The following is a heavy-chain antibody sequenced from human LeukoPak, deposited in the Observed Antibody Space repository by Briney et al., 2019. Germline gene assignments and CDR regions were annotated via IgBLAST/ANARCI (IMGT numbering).Heavy chain of an antibody. CDR2: ISGSGSPT. D-gene: IGHD2-2*01. CDR3: AKENGDLYEYCGFTSCPDNWFDP. V-gene: IGHV3-23*01. J-gene: IGHJ5*02. Sequence: QSGGSLRLSCAASGFTFSSYAVSWVRQAPGKGLEWVSGISGSGSPTHYADSVKGRFAISRDNSKNTVYLQMNSLRAEDTAVYYCAKENGDLYEYCGFTSCPDNWFDPWGQGTLVTVSS. CDR1: GFTFSSYA.